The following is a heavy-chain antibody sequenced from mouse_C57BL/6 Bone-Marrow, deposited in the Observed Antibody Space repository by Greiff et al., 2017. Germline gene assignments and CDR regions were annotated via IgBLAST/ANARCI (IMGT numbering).Heavy chain of an antibody. D-gene: IGHD1-1*01. J-gene: IGHJ4*01. V-gene: IGHV5-17*01. Sequence: EVMLVESGGGLVKPGGSLKLSCAASGFTFSDYGMHWVRQAPEKGLAWVAYISSGSSTIYYADTVKGRFTISRDNAKNTLFLQMTSLRAEDTAMYYCARSGGSPYAMDYWGQGTSVTVSS. CDR1: GFTFSDYG. CDR2: ISSGSSTI. CDR3: ARSGGSPYAMDY.